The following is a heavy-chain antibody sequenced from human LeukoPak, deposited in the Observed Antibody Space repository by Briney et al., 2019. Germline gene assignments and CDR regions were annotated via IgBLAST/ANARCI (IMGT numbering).Heavy chain of an antibody. D-gene: IGHD3-10*01. J-gene: IGHJ6*03. CDR1: GFPFTGYW. CDR2: IRYNGNNQ. V-gene: IGHV3-30*02. CDR3: AKDSAFYYIDV. Sequence: GGSLRLSCAASGFPFTGYWMTWVRQAPGKGLEWVAFIRYNGNNQYYADSVKGRFTISRDNSKNTLYLQMNSLKGDDTAVYYCAKDSAFYYIDVWGKGTTVIISS.